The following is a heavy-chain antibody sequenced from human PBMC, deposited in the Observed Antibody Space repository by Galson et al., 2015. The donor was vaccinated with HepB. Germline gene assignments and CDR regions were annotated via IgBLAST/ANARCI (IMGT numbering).Heavy chain of an antibody. CDR1: GFTFSSYA. Sequence: SLRLSCAASGFTFSSYAMHWVRQAPGKGLEWVAVISYDGSNKYYADSVKGRFTISRDNSKNTLYLQMNSLRAEDTAVYYCAREWGKSYGMDVWGQGTTVTVSS. V-gene: IGHV3-30-3*01. CDR3: AREWGKSYGMDV. D-gene: IGHD7-27*01. J-gene: IGHJ6*02. CDR2: ISYDGSNK.